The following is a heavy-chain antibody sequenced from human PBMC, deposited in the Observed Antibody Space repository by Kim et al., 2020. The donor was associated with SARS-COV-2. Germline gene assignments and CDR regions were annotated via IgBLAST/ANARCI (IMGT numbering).Heavy chain of an antibody. D-gene: IGHD3-3*01. CDR2: IYPGDSDT. V-gene: IGHV5-51*01. J-gene: IGHJ6*02. CDR3: ARQCDFWSGYPYGMDV. Sequence: GESLKISCKGSGYSFTSYWIGWVRQMPGKGLEWMGIIYPGDSDTRYSPSFQGQVTISADKSISTAYLQWSSLKASDTAMYYCARQCDFWSGYPYGMDVWGQGTTVTVSS. CDR1: GYSFTSYW.